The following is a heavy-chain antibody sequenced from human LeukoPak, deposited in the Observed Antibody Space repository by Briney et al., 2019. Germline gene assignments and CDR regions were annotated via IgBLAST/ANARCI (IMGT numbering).Heavy chain of an antibody. CDR2: ISAYNGNT. J-gene: IGHJ4*02. D-gene: IGHD1-26*01. CDR3: ARDALRYSGSYYGSY. V-gene: IGHV1-18*04. Sequence: ASVKVSCKASGYTFTSYYMHWVRQAPGQGLEWMGWISAYNGNTNYAQKLQGRVTMTTDTSTSTAYMELRSLRSDDTAVYYCARDALRYSGSYYGSYWGQGTLVTVSS. CDR1: GYTFTSYY.